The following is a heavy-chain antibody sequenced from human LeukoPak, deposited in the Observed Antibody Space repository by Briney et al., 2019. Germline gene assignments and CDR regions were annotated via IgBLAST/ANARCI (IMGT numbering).Heavy chain of an antibody. J-gene: IGHJ6*02. CDR3: GKCYGQYCTDV. CDR1: GYTFTTYD. V-gene: IGHV1-8*01. D-gene: IGHD2-15*01. Sequence: GASVKVSCKASGYTFTTYDINWVRQATGQGLEWMGWMNPNSGNTGYAQKFQGRVSMNRETSIRTDYMELRSLRDEETDVYYCGKCYGQYCTDVCGQGTTVTVSS. CDR2: MNPNSGNT.